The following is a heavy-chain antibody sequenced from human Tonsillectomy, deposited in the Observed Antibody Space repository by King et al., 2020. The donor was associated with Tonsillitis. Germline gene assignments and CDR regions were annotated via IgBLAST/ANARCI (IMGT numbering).Heavy chain of an antibody. CDR3: ARDRPITSGDIVVVPAAIPFDY. CDR1: GFTFSSYS. J-gene: IGHJ4*02. D-gene: IGHD2-2*01. Sequence: QLVQSGGGLVQPGGSLRLSCAASGFTFSSYSMNWVRQAPGKGLEWVSYITSSSSTIYYADSVKGRFTISRDNAKNSLYLQMNSLRAEDTAVYYCARDRPITSGDIVVVPAAIPFDYWGQGTLVTVSS. CDR2: ITSSSSTI. V-gene: IGHV3-48*01.